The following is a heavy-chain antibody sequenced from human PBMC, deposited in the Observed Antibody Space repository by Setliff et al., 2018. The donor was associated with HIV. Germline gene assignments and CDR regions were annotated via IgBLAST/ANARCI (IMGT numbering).Heavy chain of an antibody. J-gene: IGHJ6*03. CDR3: ARVSCSSWYSIPLYYYYSMDV. V-gene: IGHV4-34*01. Sequence: PSETLSLTCAVYGGSFSGYCWSWIRQPPGKGLEWIGEMQHSGRTNYNPSLRSRFTTSVDTSKSQFSLKLSSVTAADTAVYYCARVSCSSWYSIPLYYYYSMDVWGKGTTVTVSS. CDR1: GGSFSGYC. CDR2: MQHSGRT. D-gene: IGHD6-13*01.